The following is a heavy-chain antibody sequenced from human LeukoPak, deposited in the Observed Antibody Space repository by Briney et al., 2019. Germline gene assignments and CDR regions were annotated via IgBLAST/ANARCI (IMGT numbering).Heavy chain of an antibody. CDR2: ISTSSSYI. D-gene: IGHD3-3*01. V-gene: IGHV3-21*01. CDR1: GFTFSSYG. J-gene: IGHJ4*02. CDR3: ARVGIRFLEQYYFDY. Sequence: NSGGSLRLSCAASGFTFSSYGMHWVRQAPGKGLEWLSYISTSSSYIYYADSVKGRFTVSRDNAMNSLFLQMNSLIAEDTAVYYCARVGIRFLEQYYFDYWGQGTLVTVSS.